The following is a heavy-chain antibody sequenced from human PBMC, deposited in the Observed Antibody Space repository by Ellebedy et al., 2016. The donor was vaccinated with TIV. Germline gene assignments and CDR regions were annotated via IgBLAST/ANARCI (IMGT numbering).Heavy chain of an antibody. CDR2: VNHSGST. V-gene: IGHV4-34*01. J-gene: IGHJ4*02. CDR3: ARGRSMLAPYFDY. D-gene: IGHD2-8*01. Sequence: MPSETLSLTCGVYAGSLSGYYWSWIRQSPGKWLEWIGEVNHSGSTYYNPSLKSRLTISVHTSKNQISLKLSSVTATDTAVYSCARGRSMLAPYFDYWGQGTLVTVSS. CDR1: AGSLSGYY.